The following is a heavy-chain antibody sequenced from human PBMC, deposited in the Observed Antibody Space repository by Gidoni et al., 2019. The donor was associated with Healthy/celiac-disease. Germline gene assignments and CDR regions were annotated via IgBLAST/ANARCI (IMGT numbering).Heavy chain of an antibody. CDR1: GLTFSSYA. CDR3: AKVRWDIVEIGCPDY. D-gene: IGHD2-15*01. Sequence: EVQLLESGGGLVQPGGSLRLFCAASGLTFSSYAMSWVREAPGKGLEWVSAISCSGGSTYYADSVKGRFTISRDNSKNTLYLQMNSLRAEDTAVYYCAKVRWDIVEIGCPDYWGQGTLVTVSS. CDR2: ISCSGGST. J-gene: IGHJ4*02. V-gene: IGHV3-23*01.